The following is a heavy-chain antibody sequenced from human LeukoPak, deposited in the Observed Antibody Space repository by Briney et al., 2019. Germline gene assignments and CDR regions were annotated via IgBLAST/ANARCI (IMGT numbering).Heavy chain of an antibody. Sequence: PSETLSLTCIVSGGSISGYYWSWIRQPAGKGLEWIGYIYYSGSTNYNPSLKSRVTISVDTSKNQFSLKLSSVTAADTAVYYCARGTEHIDYWGQGTLVTVSS. CDR2: IYYSGST. CDR1: GGSISGYY. D-gene: IGHD1-14*01. CDR3: ARGTEHIDY. V-gene: IGHV4-59*01. J-gene: IGHJ4*02.